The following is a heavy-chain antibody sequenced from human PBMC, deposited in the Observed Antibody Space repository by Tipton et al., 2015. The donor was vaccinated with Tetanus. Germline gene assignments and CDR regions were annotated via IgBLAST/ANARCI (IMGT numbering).Heavy chain of an antibody. D-gene: IGHD6-25*01. CDR1: GGSMSNNY. CDR2: IFHSGST. J-gene: IGHJ5*02. Sequence: GLVKPSETLSLTCTVSGGSMSNNYWSWIRQPPGKGLEWIAYIFHSGSTNYSPSLKSRVAISMDTSKNQISLKLSSVTAADTAVYYCARQADNWFDPWGQGTLVTVS. V-gene: IGHV4-59*01. CDR3: ARQADNWFDP.